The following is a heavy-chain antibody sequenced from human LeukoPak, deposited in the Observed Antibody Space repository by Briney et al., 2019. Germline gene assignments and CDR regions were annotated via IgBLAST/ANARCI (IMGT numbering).Heavy chain of an antibody. Sequence: PGGSLRLSCAASGSTFSNYAMHWVRQSPGKGLEWVAVISNDGTDKHHADSVKGRFTVSRDNSNHTVYLEMDRLRVEDTAIYYCVREGTYFFASGSFQGYYFDNWGQGTLVTVSS. D-gene: IGHD3-10*01. CDR2: ISNDGTDK. CDR1: GSTFSNYA. CDR3: VREGTYFFASGSFQGYYFDN. J-gene: IGHJ4*02. V-gene: IGHV3-30*03.